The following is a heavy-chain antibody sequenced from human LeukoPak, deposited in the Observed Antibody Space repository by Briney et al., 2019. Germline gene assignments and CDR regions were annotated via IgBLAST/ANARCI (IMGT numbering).Heavy chain of an antibody. Sequence: GESLKISCKGSGYNFTSYWIAWVRQMPGKGLEWMGIIYPGDSDTRYSPSFQGQVTISADKSISTAYLQWSSLKASDTAMYYCARQEGYCSSTSCYIDWFDPWGQGTLVTVSS. CDR2: IYPGDSDT. J-gene: IGHJ5*02. D-gene: IGHD2-2*02. CDR3: ARQEGYCSSTSCYIDWFDP. V-gene: IGHV5-51*01. CDR1: GYNFTSYW.